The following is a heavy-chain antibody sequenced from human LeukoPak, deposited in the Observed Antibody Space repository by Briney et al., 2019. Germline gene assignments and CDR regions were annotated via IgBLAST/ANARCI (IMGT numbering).Heavy chain of an antibody. CDR3: ARVAGWHWFDP. CDR1: GYIFSTYD. Sequence: PGGSLRLSCVVSGYIFSTYDMNWVRQAPGRGLEWVSSIRPSGDNTYYGDSVKGRFTISRDNSKNTVYLQMNNMRVDDTAVYYCARVAGWHWFDPWGQGTLVTVSS. V-gene: IGHV3-23*01. J-gene: IGHJ5*02. CDR2: IRPSGDNT. D-gene: IGHD6-19*01.